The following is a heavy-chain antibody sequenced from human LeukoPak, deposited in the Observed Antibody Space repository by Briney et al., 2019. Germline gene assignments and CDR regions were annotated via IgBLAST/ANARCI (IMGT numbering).Heavy chain of an antibody. D-gene: IGHD4-17*01. V-gene: IGHV4-59*01. CDR3: ACYGDYDYWFDP. J-gene: IGHJ5*02. CDR2: IYYSGST. CDR1: GGSISSYY. Sequence: SETLSLTCTVSGGSISSYYWSWIRQPPGKGLEWIGYIYYSGSTNYNPSLKSRVTISVDTSKNQFSLKLSSVTAAVTAVYYCACYGDYDYWFDPWGQGTLVTVSS.